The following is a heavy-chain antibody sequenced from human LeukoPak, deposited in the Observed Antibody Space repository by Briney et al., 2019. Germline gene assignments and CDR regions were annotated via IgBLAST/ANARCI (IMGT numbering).Heavy chain of an antibody. CDR2: IIPIFGTA. Sequence: SVKVSCKASGGTFSSYAISWVRQAPGQGLEWMGGIIPIFGTANYAQKFQGRVTITADESTSTAYMELSSLRSEDTAVYYCARDLGYYYDSSGYPLDYWGQGTLVTVSS. V-gene: IGHV1-69*13. J-gene: IGHJ4*02. CDR1: GGTFSSYA. CDR3: ARDLGYYYDSSGYPLDY. D-gene: IGHD3-22*01.